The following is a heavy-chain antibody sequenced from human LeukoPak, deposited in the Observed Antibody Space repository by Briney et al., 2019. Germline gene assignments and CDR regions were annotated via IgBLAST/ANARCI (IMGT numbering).Heavy chain of an antibody. CDR3: ARDANYFDSSSYNHYFDY. CDR1: GFTFSSYA. V-gene: IGHV3-21*01. D-gene: IGHD3-22*01. CDR2: IGSGRSFI. J-gene: IGHJ4*02. Sequence: GGSLRLSCAASGFTFSSYAMSWVRQAPGKGLEWVSSIGSGRSFIYYADSVKGRFTISRDSAKNSLFLQMNSLRVEDTAVYYCARDANYFDSSSYNHYFDYWGQGTLVTVSS.